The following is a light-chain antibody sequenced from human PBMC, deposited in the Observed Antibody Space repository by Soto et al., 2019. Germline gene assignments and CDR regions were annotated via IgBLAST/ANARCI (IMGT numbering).Light chain of an antibody. V-gene: IGKV1-5*03. CDR3: QQSYNSPPIT. J-gene: IGKJ5*01. CDR1: QTISSW. CDR2: KAS. Sequence: DIQMTQSPSTLSESVGDRVTITCRASQTISSWLAWYQQKPGKAPKLLIYKASTLKSGVPSRFSGSGSGTEFTLTITSLQPEDFATYYCQQSYNSPPITFGQGTRLEIK.